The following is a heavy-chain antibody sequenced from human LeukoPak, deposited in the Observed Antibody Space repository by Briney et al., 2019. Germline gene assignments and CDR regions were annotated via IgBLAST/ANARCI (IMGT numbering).Heavy chain of an antibody. CDR3: AKDTVTNDWYFDY. J-gene: IGHJ4*02. D-gene: IGHD4-17*01. V-gene: IGHV3-30*18. CDR2: ISYDGSNK. CDR1: GFTFGSYG. Sequence: PGRSLRLSCAASGFTFGSYGMPWVRQAPGKGLEWVAVISYDGSNKYYADSVKGRFTISRDNSKNTLYLQMNSLRAEDTAVYYCAKDTVTNDWYFDYWGQGTLVTVSS.